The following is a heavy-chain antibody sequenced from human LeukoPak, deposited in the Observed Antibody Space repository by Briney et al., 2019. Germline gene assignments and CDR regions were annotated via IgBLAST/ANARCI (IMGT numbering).Heavy chain of an antibody. CDR3: ARGQKYRSGYTVTELGSGYFDY. D-gene: IGHD5-18*01. CDR2: FSHTGSP. J-gene: IGHJ4*02. V-gene: IGHV4-34*01. CDR1: GASFSGYS. Sequence: PSETLSLTCAISGASFSGYSWTWIRQPPGKGLEWIGEFSHTGSPIYNPSLKSRVNISIDTSKNQFSLRLSSVTAADTAVYYCARGQKYRSGYTVTELGSGYFDYWGQGPLVTVSS.